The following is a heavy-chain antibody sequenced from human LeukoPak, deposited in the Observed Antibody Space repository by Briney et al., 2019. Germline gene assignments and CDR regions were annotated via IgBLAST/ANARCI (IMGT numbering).Heavy chain of an antibody. CDR1: GIKFNNYT. CDR3: ARDAFGVAHNCFDP. V-gene: IGHV3-21*01. CDR2: ISDSGTYK. Sequence: GGSLRLSCVASGIKFNNYTVNWVRQAPGKRLEWVSSISDSGTYKYYADSVQGRFTISRDNAQNSVYLQMNSLRAEDTAVYYCARDAFGVAHNCFDPWGQGTLVTVS. J-gene: IGHJ5*02. D-gene: IGHD3-3*01.